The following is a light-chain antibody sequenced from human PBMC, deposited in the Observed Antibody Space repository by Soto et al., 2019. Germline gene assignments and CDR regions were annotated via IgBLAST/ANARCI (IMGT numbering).Light chain of an antibody. CDR1: QSISSW. V-gene: IGKV1-5*03. J-gene: IGKJ1*01. CDR3: QQYDTNRA. CDR2: KAS. Sequence: DIQMTQSPSTLFASVGDTVTFTCRASQSISSWLAWYQHKPGKAPKLLIYKASSLESGVPPRFSGRGSGTEFTLTISRLQPDYFAVCYCQQYDTNRAFGQGTKVGIK.